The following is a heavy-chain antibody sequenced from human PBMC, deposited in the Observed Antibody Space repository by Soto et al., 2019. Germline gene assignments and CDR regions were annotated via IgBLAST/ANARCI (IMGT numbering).Heavy chain of an antibody. CDR2: ISGTGGST. D-gene: IGHD6-6*01. CDR3: AKNWDTTSSSASP. CDR1: GFTFSTYA. J-gene: IGHJ5*02. Sequence: EVQLLESGGGLVQPGGSLRLSCAASGFTFSTYAMSWVRQAPGKGLEWVSAISGTGGSTYYADSVKGRFTISRDNSKNTVYLQMNSLRAEDTAVYYCAKNWDTTSSSASPWGQGTLVTVSS. V-gene: IGHV3-23*01.